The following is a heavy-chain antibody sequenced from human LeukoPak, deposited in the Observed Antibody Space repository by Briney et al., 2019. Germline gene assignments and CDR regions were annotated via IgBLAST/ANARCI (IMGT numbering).Heavy chain of an antibody. CDR3: AKDRYDSSGYFTPLWFDP. D-gene: IGHD3-22*01. V-gene: IGHV3-23*01. CDR1: GFTFSSYA. J-gene: IGHJ5*02. Sequence: GGSPRLSCAASGFTFSSYAMHWVRQAPGKGLEWVSAISGSGGSTYYADSVKGRFTISRDNSKNTLYLQMNSLRAEDTAVYYCAKDRYDSSGYFTPLWFDPWGQGTLVTVSS. CDR2: ISGSGGST.